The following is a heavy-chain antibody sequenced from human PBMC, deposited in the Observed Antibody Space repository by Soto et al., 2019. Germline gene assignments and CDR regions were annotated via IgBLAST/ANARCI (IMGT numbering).Heavy chain of an antibody. Sequence: EVQLLESGGGLVQPGGSLRLSCAASGFTFSSYAMSWVRQAPGKGLEWVSAISGSGGSTYYADSVKGRFTISRDNSKNTLYLQMNSLRAEDTTVYYCAKDQGGKTRLHLGELSFRGGFDYWGQGTLVTVSS. CDR2: ISGSGGST. D-gene: IGHD3-16*02. CDR3: AKDQGGKTRLHLGELSFRGGFDY. J-gene: IGHJ4*02. CDR1: GFTFSSYA. V-gene: IGHV3-23*01.